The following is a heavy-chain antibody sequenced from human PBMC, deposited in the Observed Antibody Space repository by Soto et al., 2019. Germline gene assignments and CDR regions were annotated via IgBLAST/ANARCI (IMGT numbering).Heavy chain of an antibody. CDR2: ISGSGGST. CDR3: AKDFSVPTGLYYYYYGMDV. Sequence: GGSLRLSCAASGFTFSSYAMSWVRQAPGKGLEWVSAISGSGGSTYYADSVKGRFTISRDNSKNTLYLQMNSLRAEDTAVYYCAKDFSVPTGLYYYYYGMDVWGQGTTVTVSS. D-gene: IGHD4-17*01. V-gene: IGHV3-23*01. J-gene: IGHJ6*02. CDR1: GFTFSSYA.